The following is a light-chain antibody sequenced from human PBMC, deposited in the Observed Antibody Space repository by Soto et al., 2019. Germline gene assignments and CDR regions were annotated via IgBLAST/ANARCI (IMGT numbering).Light chain of an antibody. J-gene: IGKJ5*01. CDR3: QQYIKWPIT. CDR1: QSVNSF. V-gene: IGKV3-11*01. Sequence: EIVLTQSPVTLSLSPGERATLSCRASQSVNSFLAWYQQKPGQAPRXLIYDTSKRATGIPARFSGSGSGTDLTITISSLEPEDCEIYYCQQYIKWPITFGQGTRLEIK. CDR2: DTS.